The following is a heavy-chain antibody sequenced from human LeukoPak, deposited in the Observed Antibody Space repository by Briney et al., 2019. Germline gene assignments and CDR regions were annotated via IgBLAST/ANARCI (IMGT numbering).Heavy chain of an antibody. CDR3: ARDSYYDILTHLDY. Sequence: ASVKVPCKASGYTFTSYGISWVRQAPGQGLEWMGWISAYNGNTNYAQKLQGRVTMTTDTSTSTAYMELRSLRSDDTAVYYCARDSYYDILTHLDYWGQGTLVTVSS. D-gene: IGHD3-9*01. V-gene: IGHV1-18*04. J-gene: IGHJ4*02. CDR1: GYTFTSYG. CDR2: ISAYNGNT.